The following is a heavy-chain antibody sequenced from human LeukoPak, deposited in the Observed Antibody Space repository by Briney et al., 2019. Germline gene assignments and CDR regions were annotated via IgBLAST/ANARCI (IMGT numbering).Heavy chain of an antibody. CDR2: IYHSGST. CDR1: GGSFSGYY. J-gene: IGHJ4*02. V-gene: IGHV4-34*01. Sequence: SETLSLTCAVYGGSFSGYYWSWIRQPPGKGLEWIGNIYHSGSTYYNPSLKSRVTISIDTSKNQFSLNLRSVTAADTAVYYCARRTTYYGWRPSESPSCFDYWGQGVLVTVSS. D-gene: IGHD2-21*01. CDR3: ARRTTYYGWRPSESPSCFDY.